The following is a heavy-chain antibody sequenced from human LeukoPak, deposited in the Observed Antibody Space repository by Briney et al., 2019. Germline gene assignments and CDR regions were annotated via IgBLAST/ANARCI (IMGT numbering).Heavy chain of an antibody. D-gene: IGHD6-13*01. V-gene: IGHV3-7*01. J-gene: IGHJ4*02. CDR2: INPGGSDT. CDR3: GRFGYAAAVDL. Sequence: PGGSLRLSCAAAGFSFNSYWMTGVRQAPGRGLYWVANINPGGSDTYYVDPVKGRFTITRDNAKNFVYLPMHRLRAEETAVYSCGRFGYAAAVDLWGQGTLVTVSS. CDR1: GFSFNSYW.